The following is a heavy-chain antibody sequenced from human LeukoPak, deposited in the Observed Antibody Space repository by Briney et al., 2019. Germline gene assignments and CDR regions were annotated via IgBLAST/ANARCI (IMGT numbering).Heavy chain of an antibody. CDR2: VFHSGST. D-gene: IGHD6-19*01. J-gene: IGHJ4*02. CDR1: GDSISSNEW. Sequence: SGTLSLTCSVSGDSISSNEWWSWVRQPPGKGLEWIGEVFHSGSTNYNPSPKSRVTISIDKSKNQFSLEVTSVTAADTAIYYCVRDLAVAGTNYFDFWGQGVLVTVSS. CDR3: VRDLAVAGTNYFDF. V-gene: IGHV4-4*02.